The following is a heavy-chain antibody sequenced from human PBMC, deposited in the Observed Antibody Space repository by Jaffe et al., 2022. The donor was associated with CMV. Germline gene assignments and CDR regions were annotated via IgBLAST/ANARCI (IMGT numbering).Heavy chain of an antibody. Sequence: QVQLVESGGGVVQPGRSLRLSCAASGFTFSSYGMHWVRQAPGKGLEWVAVISYDGSNKYYADSVKGRFTISRDNSKNTLYLQMNSLRAEDTAVYYCAATPSWGPMIVVSDPFFDYWGQGTLVTVSS. CDR2: ISYDGSNK. V-gene: IGHV3-30*03. J-gene: IGHJ4*02. CDR3: AATPSWGPMIVVSDPFFDY. CDR1: GFTFSSYG. D-gene: IGHD3-22*01.